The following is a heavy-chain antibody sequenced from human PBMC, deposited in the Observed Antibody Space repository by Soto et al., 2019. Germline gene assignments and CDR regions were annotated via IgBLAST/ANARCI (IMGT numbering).Heavy chain of an antibody. CDR3: ARGRIAMAGFNY. V-gene: IGHV1-8*01. J-gene: IGHJ4*02. Sequence: QVQLVQSGAEVRKPGASVKVSCKASGYTFTNYDINWVRQATGQGLEWMGWVNPNSGTAGYVQKFQGRVTMTMNISTSTAYMEGSSLRSEDTAVYDCARGRIAMAGFNYWGQGTLVTVSS. CDR1: GYTFTNYD. D-gene: IGHD6-19*01. CDR2: VNPNSGTA.